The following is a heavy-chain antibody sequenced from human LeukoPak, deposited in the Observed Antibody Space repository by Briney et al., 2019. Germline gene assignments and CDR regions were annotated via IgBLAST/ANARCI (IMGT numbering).Heavy chain of an antibody. D-gene: IGHD6-6*01. CDR2: ISYDGSNK. V-gene: IGHV3-30*03. CDR1: GLTFSSYS. J-gene: IGHJ4*02. Sequence: GGSLRLSCAASGLTFSSYSMNWVRQAPGKGLEWVAVISYDGSNKYYADSVKGRFTISRDNSKNTLYLQMNSLRAENTAVYYCAREKGIGSSGFDYWGQGTLVTVSS. CDR3: AREKGIGSSGFDY.